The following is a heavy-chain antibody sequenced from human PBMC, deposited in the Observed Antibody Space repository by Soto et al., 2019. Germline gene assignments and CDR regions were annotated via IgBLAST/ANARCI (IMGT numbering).Heavy chain of an antibody. Sequence: PGGSLRLSCAASGFTFSSYAMSWVRQAPGKGLEWVSAISGSGGSTYYADSVKGRFTISRDNSKNTLYLQMSSLRAEDTAVYYFAKPVKNGNGGFFAYGGKGPLVPVSS. D-gene: IGHD3-10*01. CDR1: GFTFSSYA. CDR3: AKPVKNGNGGFFAY. J-gene: IGHJ4*02. V-gene: IGHV3-23*01. CDR2: ISGSGGST.